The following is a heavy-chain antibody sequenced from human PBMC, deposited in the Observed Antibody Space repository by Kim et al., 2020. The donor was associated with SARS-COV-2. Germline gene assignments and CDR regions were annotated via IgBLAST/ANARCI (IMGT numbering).Heavy chain of an antibody. Sequence: SVKVSCKASGGTFSSYAISWVRQAPGQGLAWMGGIIPIFGTANYAQKFQGRVTITADESTSTAYMELSSLRSEDTAVYYCARDGYYYDSSGLGIKYSFDYWGQGTLVTVSS. J-gene: IGHJ4*02. CDR3: ARDGYYYDSSGLGIKYSFDY. CDR1: GGTFSSYA. V-gene: IGHV1-69*13. D-gene: IGHD3-22*01. CDR2: IIPIFGTA.